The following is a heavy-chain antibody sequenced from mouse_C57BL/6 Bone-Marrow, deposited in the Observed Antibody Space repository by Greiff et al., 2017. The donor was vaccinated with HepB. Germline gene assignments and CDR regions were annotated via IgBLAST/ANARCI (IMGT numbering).Heavy chain of an antibody. Sequence: EVQLQESGTVLARPGASVKMSCKTSGYTFTSYWMHWVKQRPGQGLEWIGAIYPGNSDTSYNQNCKGKAKLTAVTSASTAYMELSSLTNEDSAVYYCTNYYGSSYDWYFDVWGTGTTVTVSS. CDR2: IYPGNSDT. J-gene: IGHJ1*03. CDR3: TNYYGSSYDWYFDV. D-gene: IGHD1-1*01. V-gene: IGHV1-5*01. CDR1: GYTFTSYW.